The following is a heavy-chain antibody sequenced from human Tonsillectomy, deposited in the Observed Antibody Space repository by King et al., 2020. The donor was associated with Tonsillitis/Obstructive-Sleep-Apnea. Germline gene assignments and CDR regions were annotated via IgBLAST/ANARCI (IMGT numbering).Heavy chain of an antibody. Sequence: QLVQSGGGLVQPGRSLRLSCAASGFTFDDYGMHWVRQAPGKGLEWVSGISWNSGNIGYADAVKGRFTISRDNAKNSLYLQMNSLRAEDTALYYCAKDRSHGEDYCYSYMDVWGKGTTVTVSS. D-gene: IGHD3-10*01. CDR1: GFTFDDYG. J-gene: IGHJ6*03. CDR3: AKDRSHGEDYCYSYMDV. V-gene: IGHV3-9*01. CDR2: ISWNSGNI.